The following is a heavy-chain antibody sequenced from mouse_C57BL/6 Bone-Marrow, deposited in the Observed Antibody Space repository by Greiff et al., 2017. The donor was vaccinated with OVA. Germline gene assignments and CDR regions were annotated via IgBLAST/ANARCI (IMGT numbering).Heavy chain of an antibody. J-gene: IGHJ1*03. CDR2: IDPEDGET. V-gene: IGHV14-2*01. D-gene: IGHD1-1*01. CDR3: AYYYGSSHWYFDV. CDR1: GFNIKDYY. Sequence: VQLQHSGAELVKPGASVKLSCTASGFNIKDYYMHWVKQRTEQGLEWIGRIDPEDGETKYAPKFQGKATITADTSSNTAYLQLSSLTSEDTAVYYCAYYYGSSHWYFDVWGTGTTVTVSS.